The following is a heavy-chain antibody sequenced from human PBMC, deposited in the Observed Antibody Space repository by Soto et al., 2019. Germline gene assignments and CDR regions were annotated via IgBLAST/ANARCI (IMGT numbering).Heavy chain of an antibody. CDR1: GASINSAAYY. CDR3: GRGPSPFWSSSRLAYFDS. Sequence: PSETLSLTFTVSGASINSAAYYLSWIRQRPGEGLEWIGFISYRGNTYHSPSLERRLVLSVHTSENQFSLELEFMTCGDAAVYYRGRGPSPFWSSSRLAYFDSWGHGIPVHASS. J-gene: IGHJ4*01. V-gene: IGHV4-31*03. CDR2: ISYRGNT. D-gene: IGHD3-3*01.